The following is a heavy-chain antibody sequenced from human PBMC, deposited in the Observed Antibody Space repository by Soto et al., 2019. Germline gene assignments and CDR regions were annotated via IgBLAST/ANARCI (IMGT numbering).Heavy chain of an antibody. CDR3: ARQGTRLRPNITVVAAGTFDM. D-gene: IGHD2-15*01. J-gene: IGHJ3*02. CDR1: GVSISSSSYY. Sequence: SETLSLTCSVSGVSISSSSYYWGWIRQPPGKGLEWIGSIYYSGTTFHNPSLKSRVSISVDTSKNHFSLNLTSVTAADTAVYYCARQGTRLRPNITVVAAGTFDMWSQGTTVTVSS. V-gene: IGHV4-39*01. CDR2: IYYSGTT.